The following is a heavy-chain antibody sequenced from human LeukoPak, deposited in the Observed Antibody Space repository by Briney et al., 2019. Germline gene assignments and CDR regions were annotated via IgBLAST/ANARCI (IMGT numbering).Heavy chain of an antibody. D-gene: IGHD4-23*01. J-gene: IGHJ4*02. V-gene: IGHV4-59*08. CDR2: IHYSGST. CDR3: ARISRVTTVVTPEFDY. CDR1: GGSISTYY. Sequence: SETLSLTCTVSGGSISTYYWSWIRQPPGKGLEWVGYIHYSGSTNYNPFLKSRVTISVDTSKNQFSLKLTSVTAADTAVYYCARISRVTTVVTPEFDYWGQGTLVTVSS.